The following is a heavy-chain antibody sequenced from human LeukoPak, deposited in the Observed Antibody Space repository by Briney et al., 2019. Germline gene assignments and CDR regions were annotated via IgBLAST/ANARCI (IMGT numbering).Heavy chain of an antibody. CDR3: ARDPRPIAAAGHWYFDL. Sequence: GGSLRLSCTSSGFTFSSDAMTWVRQAPGKGLEWVSIISGSGDGTYYADSVKGRFTISRDNSKNTLYLQMNSLRAEDTAVYYCARDPRPIAAAGHWYFDLWGRGTLVTVSS. CDR1: GFTFSSDA. V-gene: IGHV3-23*01. J-gene: IGHJ2*01. CDR2: ISGSGDGT. D-gene: IGHD6-13*01.